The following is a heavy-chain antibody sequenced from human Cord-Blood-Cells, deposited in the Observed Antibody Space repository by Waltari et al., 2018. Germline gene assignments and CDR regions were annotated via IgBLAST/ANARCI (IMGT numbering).Heavy chain of an antibody. CDR1: GGSISSSSYY. V-gene: IGHV4-39*01. J-gene: IGHJ4*02. CDR2: IYYSGST. CDR3: ARGAVAGTVFDY. Sequence: QLQLQESGPGLVKPSETLSLTCTVSGGSISSSSYYWGWIRQPPGKGLEWIGSIYYSGSTYYNPSLKSRVTISVDTSKNQFSLKLSSVTAADTAVYYCARGAVAGTVFDYWGQGTLVTVSS. D-gene: IGHD6-19*01.